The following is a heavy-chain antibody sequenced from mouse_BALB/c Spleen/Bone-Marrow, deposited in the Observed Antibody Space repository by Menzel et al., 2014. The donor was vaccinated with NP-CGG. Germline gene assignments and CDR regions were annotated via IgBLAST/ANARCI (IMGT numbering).Heavy chain of an antibody. CDR1: GFNIXDTY. Sequence: EVQLQQSGAELVKPGASVKLSCTASGFNIXDTYMHWVKQRPEQGLEWIGRLILRMVILKYDPKFQGKATITADTSSNTAYLQLSSLTSEDTAVYYCAMITTGAWFAYWGQGTLVTVSA. CDR2: LILRMVIL. D-gene: IGHD2-4*01. CDR3: AMITTGAWFAY. J-gene: IGHJ3*01. V-gene: IGHV14-3*02.